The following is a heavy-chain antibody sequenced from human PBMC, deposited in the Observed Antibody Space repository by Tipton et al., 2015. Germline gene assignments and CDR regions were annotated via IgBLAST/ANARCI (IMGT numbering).Heavy chain of an antibody. CDR2: IQYSGST. V-gene: IGHV4-59*01. CDR1: SDSISKYY. Sequence: TLSLTCSVSSDSISKYYWSWIRQPPGKELEWIGYIQYSGSTNYNPSLKSRVTMSVDTSKTQFSLTLNSVTAADTAVYYCARDLEHGMVVWGQGTTVTVSS. J-gene: IGHJ6*02. CDR3: ARDLEHGMVV. D-gene: IGHD5-24*01.